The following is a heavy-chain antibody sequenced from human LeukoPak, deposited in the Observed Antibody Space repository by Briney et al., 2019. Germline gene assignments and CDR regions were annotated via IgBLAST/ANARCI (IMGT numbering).Heavy chain of an antibody. CDR3: AATYYDSSGYQKDY. Sequence: PGGSLRLSCAASGFTFSSYAMSWVRQAPGKGLEWVSAISGSGGSTYYADSVKGRFTISRDNSKNTLYLQMNSLRAEDTAVYYCAATYYDSSGYQKDYWGQGTLVTVSS. V-gene: IGHV3-23*01. D-gene: IGHD3-22*01. J-gene: IGHJ4*02. CDR1: GFTFSSYA. CDR2: ISGSGGST.